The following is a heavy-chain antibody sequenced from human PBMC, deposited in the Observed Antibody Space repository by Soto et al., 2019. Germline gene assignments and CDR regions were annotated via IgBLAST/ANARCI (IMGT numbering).Heavy chain of an antibody. Sequence: GGSLRLSCAASGFTFSSYAMSWVRQAPGKGLEWVSAISGSGGSTYYADSVKGRFTISRDNSKNTLYLQMNSLRAEDTAVYYCAKLSAYSGYVNGMDVWGQGTTVTVSS. D-gene: IGHD5-12*01. CDR2: ISGSGGST. J-gene: IGHJ6*02. V-gene: IGHV3-23*01. CDR1: GFTFSSYA. CDR3: AKLSAYSGYVNGMDV.